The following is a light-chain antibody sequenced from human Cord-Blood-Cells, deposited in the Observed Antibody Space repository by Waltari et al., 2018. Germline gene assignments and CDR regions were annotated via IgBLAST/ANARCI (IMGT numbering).Light chain of an antibody. CDR2: DVS. J-gene: IGLJ3*02. Sequence: QSALTQPASVSGSPGQSITISCTGTSRDVGGYNYVSWYQQHPGKSPKLMIYDVSNRPSGCSSRFSGSKSCNTASPTISGLQAEDEADYYCSSYTSSSTWVFGGGTKLTV. V-gene: IGLV2-14*03. CDR1: SRDVGGYNY. CDR3: SSYTSSSTWV.